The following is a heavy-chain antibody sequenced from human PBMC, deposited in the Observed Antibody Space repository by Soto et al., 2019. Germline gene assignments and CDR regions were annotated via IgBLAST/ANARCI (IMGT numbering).Heavy chain of an antibody. D-gene: IGHD2-15*01. CDR1: GYTFTSYD. J-gene: IGHJ4*02. V-gene: IGHV1-8*01. CDR2: INPNSGNT. Sequence: ASVKVSCKASGYTFTSYDINWVRQATGQGLEWMGWINPNSGNTGYAQKFQGRVTMTRNTSISTAYLELSSLRSEDTALYYCARDGVGTIDFDYWGQGTLVTVSS. CDR3: ARDGVGTIDFDY.